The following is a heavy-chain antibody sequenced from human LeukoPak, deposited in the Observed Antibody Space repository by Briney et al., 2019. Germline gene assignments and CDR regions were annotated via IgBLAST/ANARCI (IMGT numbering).Heavy chain of an antibody. V-gene: IGHV1-2*06. Sequence: GASVKVSCKASGYTFTGYYMHWLRQAPGQGLEWMGRINPNSGGTNYAQKFQGRVTMTRDTSISTAYMELSRLRSDDTAVYYCARDYYDSSGHYGRQIWGQGTLVTVSS. D-gene: IGHD3-22*01. CDR2: INPNSGGT. CDR3: ARDYYDSSGHYGRQI. J-gene: IGHJ4*02. CDR1: GYTFTGYY.